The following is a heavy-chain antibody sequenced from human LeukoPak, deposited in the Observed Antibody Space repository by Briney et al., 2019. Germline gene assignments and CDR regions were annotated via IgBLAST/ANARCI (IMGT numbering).Heavy chain of an antibody. CDR2: INHSGST. CDR3: ARGRGDCSGGSCYKYYFDY. D-gene: IGHD2-15*01. J-gene: IGHJ4*02. V-gene: IGHV4-34*01. Sequence: SETLSLTCAVYGGSFSGYYWSWIRQPPGKGLEWIGEINHSGSTNCNPSLKSRVTISVDTSKNQFSLKLSSVTAADTAVYYCARGRGDCSGGSCYKYYFDYWGQGTLVTVSS. CDR1: GGSFSGYY.